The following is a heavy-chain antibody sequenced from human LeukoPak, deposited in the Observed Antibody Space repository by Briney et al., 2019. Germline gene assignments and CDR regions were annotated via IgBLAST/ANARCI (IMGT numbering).Heavy chain of an antibody. CDR3: ARALRFVVGGYYYYYGMDV. D-gene: IGHD2-2*01. V-gene: IGHV4-31*03. CDR1: GGSISSGGYY. Sequence: SQTLSLTCTVSGGSISSGGYYWSWIRQHPGKGLEWIGYIYYSGSTYYNPSLKSRVTISVDTSKNQFSPKLSSVTAADTAVYYCARALRFVVGGYYYYYGMDVWGQGTTVTVSS. CDR2: IYYSGST. J-gene: IGHJ6*02.